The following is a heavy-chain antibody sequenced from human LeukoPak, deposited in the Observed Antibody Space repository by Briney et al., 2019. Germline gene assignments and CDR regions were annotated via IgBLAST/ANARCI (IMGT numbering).Heavy chain of an antibody. Sequence: GGSLRLSCEASGFTLNAYGMHWVRQAPGKGLEWVAVISYDGSNKYYADSVKGRFTISRDNSKNTLYLQMNSLRAEDTAVYYCAKHLVVGATSRGFDYWGQGTLVTVSS. D-gene: IGHD1-26*01. J-gene: IGHJ4*02. V-gene: IGHV3-30*18. CDR2: ISYDGSNK. CDR1: GFTLNAYG. CDR3: AKHLVVGATSRGFDY.